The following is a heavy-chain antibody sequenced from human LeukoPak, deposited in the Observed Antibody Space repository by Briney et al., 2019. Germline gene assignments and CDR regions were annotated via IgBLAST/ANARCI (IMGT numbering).Heavy chain of an antibody. CDR1: GGSISSSSYY. CDR2: IYYSGST. J-gene: IGHJ4*02. D-gene: IGHD3-22*01. CDR3: ATPPHAPHFYYDSSGPLDY. Sequence: SETLSLTCTVSGGSISSSSYYWGWIRQPPGKGLEWIGSIYYSGSTYYNPSLKSRVTISVDTSKNQFSLKLSSVTAADTAVYYCATPPHAPHFYYDSSGPLDYWGQGTLVTVSS. V-gene: IGHV4-39*01.